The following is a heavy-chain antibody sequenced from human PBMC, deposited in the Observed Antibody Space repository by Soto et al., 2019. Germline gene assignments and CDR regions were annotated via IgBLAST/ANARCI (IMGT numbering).Heavy chain of an antibody. CDR1: GGIFSSNT. CDR3: ASKAACGGDCYAVDS. D-gene: IGHD2-21*02. CDR2: IIPLFGTA. Sequence: QVYLVQSGAEVKKPGSSVKISCKASGGIFSSNTINWVRQAAGQGLEWMGGIIPLFGTANYAEKFQGRVTITADKSTKTEYMELTSLRSEDTAVYSCASKAACGGDCYAVDSWGQGTLVTVSS. J-gene: IGHJ4*02. V-gene: IGHV1-69*06.